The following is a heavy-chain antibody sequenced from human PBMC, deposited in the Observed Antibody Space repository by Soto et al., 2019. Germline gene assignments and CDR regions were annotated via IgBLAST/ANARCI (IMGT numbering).Heavy chain of an antibody. Sequence: EVQLVESGGGLVKPGGSLRLSCAASGFSFISYSMNWVRQAPGKGLEWVSSINEDSSYIYYAHSWMGRFTISRANAKDSLYWQRNSLGAEDTAVYYFVRDFGLYFRAGYMDVWGAGATVTVSS. CDR1: GFSFISYS. CDR2: INEDSSYI. D-gene: IGHD3-10*02. V-gene: IGHV3-21*02. CDR3: VRDFGLYFRAGYMDV. J-gene: IGHJ6*03.